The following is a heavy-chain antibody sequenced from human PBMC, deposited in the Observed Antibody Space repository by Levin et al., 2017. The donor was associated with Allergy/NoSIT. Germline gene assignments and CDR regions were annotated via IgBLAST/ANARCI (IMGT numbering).Heavy chain of an antibody. D-gene: IGHD2-15*01. CDR3: SHQDALVVSPTKWFDP. J-gene: IGHJ5*02. Sequence: SGPTLVKPTQTLTLTCSFSGFSFSNIGVGVGWIRQPPGKALEWLALIYWNDDERYSPSLRSRLTIAKDTSKNQVVLTMTNMDPVDTATYYCSHQDALVVSPTKWFDPWGQGTQVTVSS. CDR1: GFSFSNIGVG. CDR2: IYWNDDE. V-gene: IGHV2-5*01.